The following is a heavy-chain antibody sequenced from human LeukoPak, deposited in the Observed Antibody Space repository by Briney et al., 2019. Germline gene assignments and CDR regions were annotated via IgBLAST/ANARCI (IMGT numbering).Heavy chain of an antibody. CDR3: ARAYSSGWYGSTDY. CDR1: GYTFIDYY. J-gene: IGHJ4*02. V-gene: IGHV1-2*02. D-gene: IGHD6-19*01. Sequence: ASVTVSCKASGYTFIDYYMHWGRQAPGQGLEWMGWIDPKSGGTSYAQKFQDRVAMIRDTSISTAYMELTRLRSDDTAVYYCARAYSSGWYGSTDYRGQGTLVTVSS. CDR2: IDPKSGGT.